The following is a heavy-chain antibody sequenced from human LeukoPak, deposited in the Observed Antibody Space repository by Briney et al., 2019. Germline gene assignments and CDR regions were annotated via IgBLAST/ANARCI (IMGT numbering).Heavy chain of an antibody. CDR2: INPNSGGT. CDR3: ARDQTNDSSGWSPGFDY. D-gene: IGHD6-19*01. CDR1: GYTFTAYY. V-gene: IGHV1-2*02. Sequence: ASVKVSCKASGYTFTAYYIHWVRQAPGQGLEWLGWINPNSGGTNYGPKFQGRVTMTRDTSISTAYMELSRLRSDDTAVYYCARDQTNDSSGWSPGFDYWGQGTLVTVSS. J-gene: IGHJ4*02.